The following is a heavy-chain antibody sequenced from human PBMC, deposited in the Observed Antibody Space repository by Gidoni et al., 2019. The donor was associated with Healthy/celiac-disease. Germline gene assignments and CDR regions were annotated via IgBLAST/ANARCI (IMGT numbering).Heavy chain of an antibody. D-gene: IGHD1-26*01. Sequence: QVQLVQSGAEVKKPGASVKVSCKASGYTFTSYAMHWVRQAPGQRLEWMGWINAGNGNTKYSQKFQGRVTITRDTSASTAYMELSSLRSEDTAVYYCARYSGSSDWVDAFDIWGQGTMVTVSS. CDR2: INAGNGNT. CDR3: ARYSGSSDWVDAFDI. CDR1: GYTFTSYA. J-gene: IGHJ3*02. V-gene: IGHV1-3*01.